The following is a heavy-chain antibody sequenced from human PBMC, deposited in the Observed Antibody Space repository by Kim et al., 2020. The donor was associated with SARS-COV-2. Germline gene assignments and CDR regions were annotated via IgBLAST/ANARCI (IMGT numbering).Heavy chain of an antibody. J-gene: IGHJ4*02. D-gene: IGHD3-9*01. CDR3: ARSETGYEIVIDY. CDR1: GGSISSGGYY. V-gene: IGHV4-31*03. CDR2: IYYSGST. Sequence: SETLSLTCTVSGGSISSGGYYWSWIRQHPGKGLEWIGYIYYSGSTYYNPSLKSRVTISVDTSKNQFSLKLSSVTAADTAVYYCARSETGYEIVIDYWGQGTLVTVSS.